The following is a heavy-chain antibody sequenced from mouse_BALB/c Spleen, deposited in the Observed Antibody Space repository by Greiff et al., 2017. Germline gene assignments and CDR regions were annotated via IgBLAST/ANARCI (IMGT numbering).Heavy chain of an antibody. V-gene: IGHV1-31*01. CDR2: INPYNGAT. CDR3: ARGGSWNAMDY. J-gene: IGHJ4*01. Sequence: EVQLQQSGPELVKPGASVKISCKASGYSFTGYYMHWVKQSHVKSLEWIGRINPYNGATSYNQNFKDKASLTVDKSSSTAYMELHSLTSEDSAVYYCARGGSWNAMDYWGQGTSVTVSS. CDR1: GYSFTGYY. D-gene: IGHD1-1*01.